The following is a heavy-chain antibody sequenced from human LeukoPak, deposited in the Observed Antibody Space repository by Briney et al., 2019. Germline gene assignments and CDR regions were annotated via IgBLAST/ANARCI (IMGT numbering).Heavy chain of an antibody. CDR2: INPNSGGT. V-gene: IGHV1-2*02. J-gene: IGHJ4*02. D-gene: IGHD5-18*01. CDR1: GYTFTGYY. CDR3: ARGGGYSYGSNY. Sequence: ASVKVSCKASGYTFTGYYMHWVRQAPGQGLEWMGWINPNSGGTNYAQKFQGRDTMTRDTSISTAYMELSRLRSDDTAVYHCARGGGYSYGSNYWGQGTLVTVSS.